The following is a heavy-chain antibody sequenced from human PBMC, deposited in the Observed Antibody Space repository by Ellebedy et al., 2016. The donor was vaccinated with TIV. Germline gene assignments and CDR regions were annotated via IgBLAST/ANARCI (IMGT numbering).Heavy chain of an antibody. Sequence: MPSETLSLTCTVSGGSISSSSYYWSWIRQHPGKGLEWIGYIYYSGSTNYNPSLKSRVTISVDTSKNQFSLKLSSVTAADTAVYYCARVSDTAMVPVFDYWGQGTLVTVSS. CDR2: IYYSGST. CDR1: GGSISSSSYY. D-gene: IGHD5-18*01. J-gene: IGHJ4*02. CDR3: ARVSDTAMVPVFDY. V-gene: IGHV4-61*01.